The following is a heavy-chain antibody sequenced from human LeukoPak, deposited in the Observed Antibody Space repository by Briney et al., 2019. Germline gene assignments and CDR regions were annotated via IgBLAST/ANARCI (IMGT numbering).Heavy chain of an antibody. CDR3: AREVIVNTAMVTGSRLVRIFDY. CDR2: INHSGST. CDR1: GGSFSGYY. Sequence: SETLSLTCAVYGGSFSGYYWSWIRQPPGKGLEWIGEINHSGSTNYNPSLKSRVTISVDTSKNQFSLKLSSVTAADTAVYYCAREVIVNTAMVTGSRLVRIFDYWGQGTLVTVSS. J-gene: IGHJ4*02. D-gene: IGHD5-18*01. V-gene: IGHV4-34*01.